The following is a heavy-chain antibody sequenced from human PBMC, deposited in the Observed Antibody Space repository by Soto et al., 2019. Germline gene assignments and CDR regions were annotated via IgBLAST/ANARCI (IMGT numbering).Heavy chain of an antibody. J-gene: IGHJ6*02. V-gene: IGHV1-69*13. CDR3: ANTGGTAMVKVYGMDV. CDR1: GYTLTELS. CDR2: IIPIFGTA. D-gene: IGHD5-18*01. Sequence: QVQLVQSGAEVKKPGASVKVSCKVSGYTLTELSMHWVRQAPGKGLEWMGGIIPIFGTANYAQKFQGRVTITADESTSTAYMELSSLRSEDTAVYYCANTGGTAMVKVYGMDVWGQGTTVTVSS.